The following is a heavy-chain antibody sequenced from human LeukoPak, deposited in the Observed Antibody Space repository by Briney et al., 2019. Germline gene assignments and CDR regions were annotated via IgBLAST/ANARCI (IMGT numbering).Heavy chain of an antibody. V-gene: IGHV3-21*01. CDR1: GFTFSSYS. D-gene: IGHD3-10*01. J-gene: IGHJ6*03. CDR3: ARDSAYYYYGSGSHMDV. Sequence: KSGGSLRLSCAASGFTFSSYSMNWVRQAPGKGLEWVSSISSSSGYIYYADSVKGRFTISRDNAKNSLYLQMNSLRAEDTAVCYCARDSAYYYYGSGSHMDVWGKGTTVTISS. CDR2: ISSSSGYI.